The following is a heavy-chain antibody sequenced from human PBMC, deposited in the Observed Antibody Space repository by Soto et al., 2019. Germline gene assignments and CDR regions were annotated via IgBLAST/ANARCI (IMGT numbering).Heavy chain of an antibody. CDR2: INQDGSQK. D-gene: IGHD2-2*02. CDR1: GFTLSNYW. V-gene: IGHV3-7*03. Sequence: GGSLRLSCAASGFTLSNYWMSWVRQAPGKGLEWVANINQDGSQKFYLDSVEGRFTISRDNARNSLYLQMNSLRAEDQAISYWGRIYCSSSSCYIYFWGQGSLVTASS. CDR3: GRIYCSSSSCYIYF. J-gene: IGHJ4*02.